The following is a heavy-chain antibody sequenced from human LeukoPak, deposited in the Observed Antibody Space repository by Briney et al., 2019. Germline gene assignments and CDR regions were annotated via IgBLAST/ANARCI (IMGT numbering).Heavy chain of an antibody. J-gene: IGHJ4*02. CDR1: GFTFSAHD. V-gene: IGHV3-30*04. D-gene: IGHD6-13*01. Sequence: GGSLRLSCAVSGFTFSAHDMPWVRQPPGKGLDWVAVVNTDGSYTSYAASVKGRFTISRDNSENTVVLQMNSLSVDDTAVYYCARQSLAASGLDSWGQGMLVTVSS. CDR3: ARQSLAASGLDS. CDR2: VNTDGSYT.